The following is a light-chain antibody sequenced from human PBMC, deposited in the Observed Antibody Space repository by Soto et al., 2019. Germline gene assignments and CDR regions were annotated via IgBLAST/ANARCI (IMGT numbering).Light chain of an antibody. CDR2: EVS. V-gene: IGLV2-14*01. J-gene: IGLJ1*01. CDR1: SSDVGGYNY. Sequence: QSVLTQPASVSGSPGQSITISCTGTSSDVGGYNYVSWYQQHPGKAPKLMIYEVSNRPSGIPNRFSGSKSGNTASLTISGLQGEDEADYYCASYASSSSYVFGIGTKVTVL. CDR3: ASYASSSSYV.